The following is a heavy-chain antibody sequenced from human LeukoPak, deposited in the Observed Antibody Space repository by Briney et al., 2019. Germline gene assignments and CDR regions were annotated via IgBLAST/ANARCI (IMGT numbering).Heavy chain of an antibody. CDR1: GFTFSSYG. D-gene: IGHD3-9*01. CDR3: AKDLLTGPNWSYYYGMDV. Sequence: GGSLRLSCAASGFTFSSYGMHWVRQAPGKGLEWLAFIRYDGSNKYYADSVKGRFTISRDNSKNTLYLQTNSLRAEDTAVYYCAKDLLTGPNWSYYYGMDVWGQGTTVTVSS. CDR2: IRYDGSNK. J-gene: IGHJ6*02. V-gene: IGHV3-30*02.